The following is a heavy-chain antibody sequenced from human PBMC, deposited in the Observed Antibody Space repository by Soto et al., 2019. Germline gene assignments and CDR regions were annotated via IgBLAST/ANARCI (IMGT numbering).Heavy chain of an antibody. J-gene: IGHJ4*02. D-gene: IGHD5-18*01. CDR2: IYYSGST. CDR1: GGSISSSSYY. CDR3: ATTWIQLWLLDY. V-gene: IGHV4-39*01. Sequence: QLQLQESGPGLVTPSETLSLTCTVSGGSISSSSYYWGWIRQPPGKGLEWIGSIYYSGSTYYNPSLTSRVTLYVDTSKNQFSLKLSAVTAADTAVYYCATTWIQLWLLDYWGQGTLVTVSA.